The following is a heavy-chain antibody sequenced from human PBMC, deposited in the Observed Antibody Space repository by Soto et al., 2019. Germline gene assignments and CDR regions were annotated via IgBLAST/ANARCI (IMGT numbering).Heavy chain of an antibody. CDR3: ARGSYDYVWGSYRHNYYYYYGMDV. Sequence: QVQLVQSGAEVKKPGASVKVSCKASGYTFTSYGISWVRQAPGQGLEWMGWISAYNGNTNYAQKLQGRVTMTTDTATSTASMELRSLRSDDTAVYYCARGSYDYVWGSYRHNYYYYYGMDVWGQGTTVTVSS. V-gene: IGHV1-18*01. D-gene: IGHD3-16*02. J-gene: IGHJ6*02. CDR2: ISAYNGNT. CDR1: GYTFTSYG.